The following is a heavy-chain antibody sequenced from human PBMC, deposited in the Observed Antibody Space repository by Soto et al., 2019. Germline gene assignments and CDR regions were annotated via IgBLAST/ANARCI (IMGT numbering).Heavy chain of an antibody. V-gene: IGHV4-59*01. D-gene: IGHD4-4*01. CDR2: VYYTGNT. Sequence: SETLSLTCTVSGGSISTLYWSWIRQPPGKGLEWIGYVYYTGNTNYNPSLKSRVTISVDTSKNQFSLKLNSVTAADTAVYYCARVRDTPYIHNYFDMWGQGTMGTVSS. CDR3: ARVRDTPYIHNYFDM. CDR1: GGSISTLY. J-gene: IGHJ3*02.